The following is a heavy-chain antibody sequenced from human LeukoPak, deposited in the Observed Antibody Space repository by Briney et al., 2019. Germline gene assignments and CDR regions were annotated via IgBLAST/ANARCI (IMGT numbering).Heavy chain of an antibody. CDR2: ISYNGDTT. V-gene: IGHV3-30-3*01. CDR3: ARDLSTKYPSDY. J-gene: IGHJ4*02. CDR1: GFTFSSYA. D-gene: IGHD2-2*01. Sequence: GGSLRLSCAASGFTFSSYAMHWARQAPGKGLEWIAFISYNGDTTYYADSVKGRFTISRDNSKSTVYLQMNSLKSDDTAVYYCARDLSTKYPSDYWGQGTLVTVSS.